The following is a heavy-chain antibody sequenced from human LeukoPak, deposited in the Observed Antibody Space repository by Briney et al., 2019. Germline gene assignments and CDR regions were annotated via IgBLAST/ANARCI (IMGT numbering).Heavy chain of an antibody. D-gene: IGHD3-22*01. Sequence: GGSLRLSCAASQFTFNNYWMSWVRQAPGKGLEWVANIKQDGSEIYYADSVKGRFTSSRDNAKNSVYLQMNSLRAEDTAVYYCARSSGYPFFDYWGQGTLVTVSS. CDR2: IKQDGSEI. CDR1: QFTFNNYW. V-gene: IGHV3-7*01. J-gene: IGHJ4*02. CDR3: ARSSGYPFFDY.